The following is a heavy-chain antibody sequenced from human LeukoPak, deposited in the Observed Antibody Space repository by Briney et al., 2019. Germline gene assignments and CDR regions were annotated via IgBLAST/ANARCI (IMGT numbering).Heavy chain of an antibody. D-gene: IGHD6-13*01. Sequence: PSQTLSLTCAVSGGSISSGGYSWSWIRQPPGKGLEWIGYIYHSGSTYYNPSLKSRVTISVDRSKNQFSLKLSSVTAADTAVYYCASSRPGAAAAWFDPWGQGTLVTVSS. J-gene: IGHJ5*02. CDR3: ASSRPGAAAAWFDP. V-gene: IGHV4-30-2*01. CDR1: GGSISSGGYS. CDR2: IYHSGST.